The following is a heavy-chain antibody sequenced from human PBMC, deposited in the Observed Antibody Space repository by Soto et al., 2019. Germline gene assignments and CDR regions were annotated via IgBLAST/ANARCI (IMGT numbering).Heavy chain of an antibody. V-gene: IGHV1-69*06. J-gene: IGHJ4*02. Sequence: QVHLVQSGTEVRKPGSSVTVSCKVSGGTFSTYTISWVRQAPGQGLQWMGGITPILRETTYAQNFQGRVSITADISATTAYTELSDLTSEDTAVYYCGRVPRYSFPTSDSLDQWGQGTRVTVSS. D-gene: IGHD5-18*01. CDR3: GRVPRYSFPTSDSLDQ. CDR2: ITPILRET. CDR1: GGTFSTYT.